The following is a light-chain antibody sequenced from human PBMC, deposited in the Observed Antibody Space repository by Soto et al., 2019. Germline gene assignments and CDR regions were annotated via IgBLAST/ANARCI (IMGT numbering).Light chain of an antibody. Sequence: EIVLTQSPGTLSLSPGERATLSCRASQSVSSSYLAWYQQKPGQAPRLLIYAASSRATGIPDRFSGSGSGTDFTLTISRLEPEDFAVYYCQQYGSSPPVTFGGGTKVDIK. CDR2: AAS. J-gene: IGKJ4*01. CDR3: QQYGSSPPVT. CDR1: QSVSSSY. V-gene: IGKV3-20*01.